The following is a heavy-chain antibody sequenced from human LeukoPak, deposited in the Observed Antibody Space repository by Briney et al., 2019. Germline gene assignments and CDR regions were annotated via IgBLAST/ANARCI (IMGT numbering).Heavy chain of an antibody. V-gene: IGHV3-30*02. D-gene: IGHD1-26*01. CDR2: IRYDGSNK. CDR1: GFTFSSYG. Sequence: GGSLRLSCAASGFTFSSYGMHWVRQAPGKGLEWVAFIRYDGSNKYYADSVKGQFTISRDNSKNTLYLQMNSLRAEDTAVYYCANSLSGSYYGSPYFDYWGQGTLVTVSS. CDR3: ANSLSGSYYGSPYFDY. J-gene: IGHJ4*02.